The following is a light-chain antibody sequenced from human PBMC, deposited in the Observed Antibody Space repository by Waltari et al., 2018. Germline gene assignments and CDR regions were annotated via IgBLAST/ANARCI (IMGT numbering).Light chain of an antibody. CDR2: AAS. V-gene: IGKV1-39*01. J-gene: IGKJ1*01. Sequence: DIQMTQSPSSLSASVGDRVTITCRASRSISIYLNWYQQKPGKAPKLLIYAASSLQSGVPSRCSGSGSGTDFTLTISSLQPEDFATYYCQQSYSTPRTFGQGTKVEIK. CDR1: RSISIY. CDR3: QQSYSTPRT.